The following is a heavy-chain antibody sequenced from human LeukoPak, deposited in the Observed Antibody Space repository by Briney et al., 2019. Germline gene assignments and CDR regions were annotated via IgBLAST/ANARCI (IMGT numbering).Heavy chain of an antibody. D-gene: IGHD3-22*01. CDR1: GFTVSSNY. CDR2: IYSGGST. CDR3: ARVQDYYDSSGCGYYFDY. Sequence: GGSLRLSCAASGFTVSSNYMSWVRQAPGKGLEWVSVIYSGGSTYYADSVKGRFTISRDNSKNTLYLQMNSLRAEDTAVYYCARVQDYYDSSGCGYYFDYWGQGTLVTVSS. J-gene: IGHJ4*02. V-gene: IGHV3-66*01.